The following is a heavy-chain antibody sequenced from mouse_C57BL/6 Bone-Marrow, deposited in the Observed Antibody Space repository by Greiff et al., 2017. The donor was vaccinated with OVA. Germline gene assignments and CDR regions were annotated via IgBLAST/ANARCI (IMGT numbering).Heavy chain of an antibody. J-gene: IGHJ1*03. CDR2: IWRGGST. Sequence: VQRVESGPGLVQPSQSLSITCTVSGFSLTSYGVHWVRQSPGKGLEWLGVIWRGGSTDYNAAFMSRLSITKDNSKSQVFFKMNSLQADDTAIYCWAKGGFYWYFDVWGTGTTVTVSS. D-gene: IGHD1-1*02. CDR3: AKGGFYWYFDV. V-gene: IGHV2-5*01. CDR1: GFSLTSYG.